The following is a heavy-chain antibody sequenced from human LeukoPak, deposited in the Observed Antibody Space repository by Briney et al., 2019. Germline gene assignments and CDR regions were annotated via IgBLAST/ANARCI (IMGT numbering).Heavy chain of an antibody. CDR3: ANLFYGDYRFDY. V-gene: IGHV3-30*18. CDR1: GFTFSSYG. CDR2: ISYDGSNK. Sequence: GGSLRLSCAASGFTFSSYGMHWVRQAPGKGLEWVAVISYDGSNKYYADSVKGRFTISRDNSKNTLYLQMNSLRAEDTAVYYCANLFYGDYRFDYWGQGTLVTVPS. J-gene: IGHJ4*02. D-gene: IGHD4-17*01.